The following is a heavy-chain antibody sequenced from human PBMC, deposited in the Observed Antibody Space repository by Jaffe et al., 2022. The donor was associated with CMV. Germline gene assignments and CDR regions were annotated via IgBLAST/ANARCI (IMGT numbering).Heavy chain of an antibody. CDR3: ARDPGRLYGFHFDY. CDR2: IWYDGSNK. CDR1: GFTFSSYG. V-gene: IGHV3-33*01. J-gene: IGHJ4*02. Sequence: QVQLVESGGGVVQPGRSLRLSCAASGFTFSSYGMHWVRQAPGKGLEWVAVIWYDGSNKYYADSVKGRFTISRDNSKNTLYLQMNSLRAEDTAVYYCARDPGRLYGFHFDYWGQGTLVTVSS. D-gene: IGHD3-3*01.